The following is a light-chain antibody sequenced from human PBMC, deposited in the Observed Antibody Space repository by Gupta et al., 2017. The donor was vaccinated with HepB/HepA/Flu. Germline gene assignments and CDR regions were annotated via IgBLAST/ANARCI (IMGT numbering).Light chain of an antibody. Sequence: EIVLTQSPATLSLSPGERATLSCRASQSVSSYLAWYQQKPGQAPRLLIYDASNRATGIPARFSGSGFGKDLTLTSSSREPEEFAVYYCQQRSNWPLITFGQGTRLEIK. CDR3: QQRSNWPLIT. J-gene: IGKJ5*01. CDR2: DAS. V-gene: IGKV3-11*01. CDR1: QSVSSY.